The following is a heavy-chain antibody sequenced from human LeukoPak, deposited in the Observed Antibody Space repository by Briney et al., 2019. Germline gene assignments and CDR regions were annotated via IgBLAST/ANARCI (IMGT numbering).Heavy chain of an antibody. D-gene: IGHD5-24*01. CDR1: GYTFTGYY. V-gene: IGHV1-2*02. CDR2: INPNSGST. CDR3: ARDLKMATIPGY. J-gene: IGHJ4*02. Sequence: ASVKVSCKASGYTFTGYYMHWVRQAPGQGLEWVVWINPNSGSTNYAQKFQGRVTMTRDTSISTAYMELSKLRSDDTAVYYCARDLKMATIPGYWGQGTLVTVSS.